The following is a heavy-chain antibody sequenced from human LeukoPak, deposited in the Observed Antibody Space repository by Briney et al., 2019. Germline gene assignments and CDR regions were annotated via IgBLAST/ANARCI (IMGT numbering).Heavy chain of an antibody. D-gene: IGHD2-2*01. CDR1: GYTFTSYG. CDR3: ARADIVVVPAAPHFDY. Sequence: ASAKVSCKASGYTFTSYGISWVRQAPGQGLEWMGWISAYNGNTNYAQKLQGRVTMTTDTSTSTAYMELGSLRSDDTAVYYCARADIVVVPAAPHFDYWGQGTLVTVSS. CDR2: ISAYNGNT. V-gene: IGHV1-18*01. J-gene: IGHJ4*02.